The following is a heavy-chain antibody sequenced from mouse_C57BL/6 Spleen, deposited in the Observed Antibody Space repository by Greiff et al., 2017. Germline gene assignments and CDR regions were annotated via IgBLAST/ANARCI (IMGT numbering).Heavy chain of an antibody. Sequence: QVQLQQSGAELVRPGTSVKVSCKASGYAFSNYLIEWVKQRPGQGLEWIGVINPGSGGTNYNEKFKGKATLTADKSSSTAYMQLSSLTSEDSAVYFCARGAGPYAMDYWGQGTSVTVSS. CDR1: GYAFSNYL. CDR2: INPGSGGT. D-gene: IGHD3-3*01. V-gene: IGHV1-54*01. CDR3: ARGAGPYAMDY. J-gene: IGHJ4*01.